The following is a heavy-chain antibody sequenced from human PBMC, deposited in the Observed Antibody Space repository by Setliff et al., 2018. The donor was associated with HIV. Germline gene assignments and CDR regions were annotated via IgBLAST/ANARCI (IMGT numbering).Heavy chain of an antibody. V-gene: IGHV4-39*01. CDR3: ARRRNIGDYHHYYMDV. Sequence: KASETLSLTCTISGASSSSCYWGWFRQSPGKGLEWIGSISYSGTTYYNSSLQSRVTISADTSKNQLSLTLSSVTVADTALYFCARRRNIGDYHHYYMDVWGKGTTVTVSS. CDR2: ISYSGTT. D-gene: IGHD2-15*01. J-gene: IGHJ6*03. CDR1: GASSSSCY.